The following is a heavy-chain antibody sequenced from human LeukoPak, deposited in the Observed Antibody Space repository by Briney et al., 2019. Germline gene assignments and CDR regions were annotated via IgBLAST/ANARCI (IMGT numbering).Heavy chain of an antibody. Sequence: GGSLRLSCAASGFTVNSNYMSWVRQAPGKGLEWVSVIYSSGTTYYADSVKGRFTLSRDNSKNTLSLQMNSLRAEDTALYYCARASGSYFWNFDFWGQGTLVTVSS. V-gene: IGHV3-53*01. CDR1: GFTVNSNY. CDR2: IYSSGTT. J-gene: IGHJ4*02. CDR3: ARASGSYFWNFDF. D-gene: IGHD3-10*01.